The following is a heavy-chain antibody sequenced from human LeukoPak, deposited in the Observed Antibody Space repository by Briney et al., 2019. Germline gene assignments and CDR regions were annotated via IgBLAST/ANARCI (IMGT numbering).Heavy chain of an antibody. Sequence: GGSLRLSCTASGFSFDSSWRIEVRQAPGAGLEWVANINQRGSDQRYVDSVKGRFIISRDNTMNSLYLQMNSLRAEDTAVYYCARGIVVSPAAPYSWFDPRGQGTLVTVSS. J-gene: IGHJ5*02. CDR1: GFSFDSSW. CDR2: INQRGSDQ. CDR3: ARGIVVSPAAPYSWFDP. D-gene: IGHD2-2*01. V-gene: IGHV3-7*03.